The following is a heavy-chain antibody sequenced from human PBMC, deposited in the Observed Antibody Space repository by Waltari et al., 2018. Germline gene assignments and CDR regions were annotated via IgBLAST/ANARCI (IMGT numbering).Heavy chain of an antibody. Sequence: QVNLVESGGGVVQPGGSLILSCATSGFTFSNFGMHWVRQAPGKGLGWVALIWFDGSDKFYADSVRGRFTISRDNSARTLYLDMDSLRLDDTAMYYCAKDAFGNTYLDFWGQGTLVTVSS. CDR2: IWFDGSDK. J-gene: IGHJ4*02. CDR3: AKDAFGNTYLDF. CDR1: GFTFSNFG. V-gene: IGHV3-30*02. D-gene: IGHD2-2*02.